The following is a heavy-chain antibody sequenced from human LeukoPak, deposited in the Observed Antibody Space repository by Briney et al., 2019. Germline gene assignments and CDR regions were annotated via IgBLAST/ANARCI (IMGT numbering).Heavy chain of an antibody. D-gene: IGHD1-26*01. CDR1: GFTFSSYS. J-gene: IGHJ4*02. CDR2: ISSSTTTTI. CDR3: ARSRSGSYFDY. Sequence: PGGSLRLSCAASGFTFSSYSMNWVRQATGKGLEWVSYISSSTTTTIYYADSVKGRFTISRDNARNSLYLQINSRRAEDTAVFYCARSRSGSYFDYWGQGTLVTVSS. V-gene: IGHV3-48*01.